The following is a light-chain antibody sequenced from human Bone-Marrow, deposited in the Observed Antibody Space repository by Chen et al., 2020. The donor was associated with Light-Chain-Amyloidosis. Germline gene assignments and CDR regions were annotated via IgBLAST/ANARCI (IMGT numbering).Light chain of an antibody. CDR2: EVT. V-gene: IGLV2-14*01. J-gene: IGLJ1*01. CDR1: SSDVGGDNH. Sequence: QSALTQPASVSGSPGQSITISCTETSSDVGGDNHVSWYQQHPDKAPKLMIYEVTNRPSWVPVRFSGSETDTTVSLTISGLETEDEADYFCSSYSSTNTLVFGGGTRVTVL. CDR3: SSYSSTNTLV.